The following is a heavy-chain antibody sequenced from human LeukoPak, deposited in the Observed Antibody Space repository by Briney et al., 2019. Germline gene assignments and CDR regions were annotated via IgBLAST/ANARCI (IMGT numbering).Heavy chain of an antibody. CDR1: GGSINNYY. D-gene: IGHD3-22*01. V-gene: IGHV4-4*07. CDR3: ARTPIYYFDNSGYYN. CDR2: IYSSGST. J-gene: IGHJ4*02. Sequence: SETLSLTCTVSGGSINNYYWSWIRQPAGKGLEWIGLIYSSGSTSYNPSLKSRVTMSVDTSKKQFSLRLNSVTAADTAVYYCARTPIYYFDNSGYYNWGQGTLVTVSS.